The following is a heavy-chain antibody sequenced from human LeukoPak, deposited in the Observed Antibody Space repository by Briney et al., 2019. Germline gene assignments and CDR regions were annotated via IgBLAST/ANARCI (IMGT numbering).Heavy chain of an antibody. J-gene: IGHJ4*02. CDR3: ATTRQGNSRDFDY. CDR2: ISNDGNNK. Sequence: HSGGSLRLSCAASGFTFNTHTMHWVRQAPGRGLEWVSHISNDGNNKNFADSVKGRFTISRDNSKNTLYLQMNSLRTDDTAVYYCATTRQGNSRDFDYWGQGTLVTVSS. D-gene: IGHD5-18*01. CDR1: GFTFNTHT. V-gene: IGHV3-30-3*01.